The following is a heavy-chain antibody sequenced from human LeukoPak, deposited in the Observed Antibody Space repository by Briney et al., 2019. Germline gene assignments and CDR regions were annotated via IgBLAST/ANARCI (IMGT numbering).Heavy chain of an antibody. CDR1: GGTFSSYA. J-gene: IGHJ4*02. Sequence: SVKVSCEASGGTFSSYAISWVRQAPGQGLEWMGGIIPIFGTANYAQKFQGRVTITADESTSTAYMELSSLRSEDTAVYYCARDEKHGPSSSWYEYYFDYWGQGTLVTVSS. D-gene: IGHD6-13*01. CDR3: ARDEKHGPSSSWYEYYFDY. CDR2: IIPIFGTA. V-gene: IGHV1-69*01.